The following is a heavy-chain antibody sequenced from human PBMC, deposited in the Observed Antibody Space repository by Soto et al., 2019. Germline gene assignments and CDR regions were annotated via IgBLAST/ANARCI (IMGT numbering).Heavy chain of an antibody. CDR2: IFPQSGAT. CDR3: ARESSTWNQSCSRTTCALDQ. J-gene: IGHJ4*02. CDR1: GYTFSDYN. D-gene: IGHD2-2*01. V-gene: IGHV1-2*02. Sequence: QVQLVQSGAEVKKPGASVRVSCKSSGYTFSDYNVHWVRQAPGQGLEWLGWIFPQSGATKYTQRLQGRVTMTRDTSISAVYMELSGLRSDDTAAYYCARESSTWNQSCSRTTCALDQWGQGTLVIFSS.